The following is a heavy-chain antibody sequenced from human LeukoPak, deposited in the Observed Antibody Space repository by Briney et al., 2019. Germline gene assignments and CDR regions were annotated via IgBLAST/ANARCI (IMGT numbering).Heavy chain of an antibody. CDR2: INPNSGGT. CDR1: GYTFTGYY. J-gene: IGHJ4*02. D-gene: IGHD3-22*01. V-gene: IGHV1-2*02. CDR3: ARAPYYYDSSGPIDY. Sequence: GASVKVSCKASGYTFTGYYIHWVRQAPGQGLEWMGWINPNSGGTNYAQKFQGRVTMTSDTSISTAYMELSRLRSDDTAVYYCARAPYYYDSSGPIDYWGQGTLVTVSS.